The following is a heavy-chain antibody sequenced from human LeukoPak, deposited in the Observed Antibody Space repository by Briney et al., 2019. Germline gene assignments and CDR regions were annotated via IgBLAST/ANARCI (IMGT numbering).Heavy chain of an antibody. Sequence: PSETLSLTCTVSGGSISSGGYYWSWIRQHPGKGLEWIGYIYYSGSTYYNPSLKSRVTISVDTSKNQFSLKLSSVTAADTAVYYCARSEYYYDSSGYYYVSYFDYWGQGTLVTVSS. CDR3: ARSEYYYDSSGYYYVSYFDY. CDR2: IYYSGST. D-gene: IGHD3-22*01. CDR1: GGSISSGGYY. V-gene: IGHV4-31*03. J-gene: IGHJ4*02.